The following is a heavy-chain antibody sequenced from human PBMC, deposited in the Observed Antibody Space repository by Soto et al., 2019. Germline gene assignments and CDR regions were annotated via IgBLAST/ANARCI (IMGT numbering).Heavy chain of an antibody. J-gene: IGHJ4*02. CDR1: GGSISSGDSY. Sequence: SETLSLTCTVSGGSISSGDSYWSWIRQPPGKGLEWIGYIYYSGSTYYNPSLKSRVTISVDTSKNQFSLKLSSVTAADTAVYYCARDPGGYERIDYCGQGTLVTVSS. CDR2: IYYSGST. V-gene: IGHV4-30-4*01. CDR3: ARDPGGYERIDY. D-gene: IGHD5-12*01.